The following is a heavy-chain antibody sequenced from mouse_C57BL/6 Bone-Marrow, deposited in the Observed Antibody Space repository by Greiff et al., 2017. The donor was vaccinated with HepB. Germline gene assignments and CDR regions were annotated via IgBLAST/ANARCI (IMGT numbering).Heavy chain of an antibody. Sequence: EVKLVESGEGLVKPGGSLKLSCAASGFTFSSYAMSWVRQTPEKRLEWVAYISSGDDYIYYADTVKGRFTISRDNARNTLYLQMSSLKSEDTAMYYCTREGYDYDWPYWGQGTSVTVSS. CDR2: ISSGDDYI. CDR1: GFTFSSYA. CDR3: TREGYDYDWPY. V-gene: IGHV5-9-1*02. D-gene: IGHD2-4*01. J-gene: IGHJ4*01.